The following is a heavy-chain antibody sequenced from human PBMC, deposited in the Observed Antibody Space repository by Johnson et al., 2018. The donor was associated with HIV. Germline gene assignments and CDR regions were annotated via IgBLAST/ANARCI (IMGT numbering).Heavy chain of an antibody. CDR2: INQDGSEK. D-gene: IGHD3-16*02. CDR1: GFTFSSYW. V-gene: IGHV3-7*02. CDR3: ARVRASSWGSYPNDAFDI. Sequence: MQLVESGGGLVQPGGSLRLSCAASGFTFSSYWMSWVRQAPGKGLEWVANINQDGSEKDYVDSVKGRFTISRDIAKNSLYLQMSGLRAEDTAVYYCARVRASSWGSYPNDAFDIWGQGTMVTVSS. J-gene: IGHJ3*02.